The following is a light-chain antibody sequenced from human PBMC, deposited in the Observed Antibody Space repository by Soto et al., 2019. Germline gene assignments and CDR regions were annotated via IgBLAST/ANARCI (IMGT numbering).Light chain of an antibody. CDR1: QTISSNY. Sequence: QSPGTLSLSPGERATLSGRASQTISSNYLAWYQQKPGQAPRLLIYGASGRATGIPDRFSGSGSGTDFTLTISRLEPEDFAVYYCQQYTSSLITFGQGTRLEIK. J-gene: IGKJ5*01. CDR3: QQYTSSLIT. CDR2: GAS. V-gene: IGKV3-20*01.